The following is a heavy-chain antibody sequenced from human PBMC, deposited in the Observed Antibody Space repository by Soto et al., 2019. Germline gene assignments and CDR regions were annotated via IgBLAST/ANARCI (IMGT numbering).Heavy chain of an antibody. CDR1: GFTFSSYW. J-gene: IGHJ4*02. V-gene: IGHV3-7*03. CDR3: ARSQFDYLWGTSGYFDP. CDR2: IKQDGSEK. Sequence: GGSLRLSCAASGFTFSSYWMSWVRQAPGKGLEWVANIKQDGSEKYYVDSVKGRFTISITTAFLQWSSLKASDTAMYYCARSQFDYLWGTSGYFDPWGQGTLVTVSS. D-gene: IGHD3-16*01.